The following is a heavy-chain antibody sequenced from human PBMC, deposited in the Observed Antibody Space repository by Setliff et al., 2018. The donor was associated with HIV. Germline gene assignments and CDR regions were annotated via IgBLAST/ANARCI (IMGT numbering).Heavy chain of an antibody. CDR2: IIPISGTA. CDR3: ARDDDYISSSGLGY. D-gene: IGHD6-6*01. CDR1: GGTLSSYA. Sequence: GASVKVSCKASGGTLSSYAISWVRQAPGQGLEWMGRIIPISGTANNAQKFQGRVTITADKSTSTAYMELRSLRSEDTAVYYCARDDDYISSSGLGYWGQGTLVTVSS. V-gene: IGHV1-69*06. J-gene: IGHJ4*02.